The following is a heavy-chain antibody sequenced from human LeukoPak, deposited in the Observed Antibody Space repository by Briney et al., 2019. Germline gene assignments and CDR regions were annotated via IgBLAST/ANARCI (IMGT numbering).Heavy chain of an antibody. CDR2: ISGSGGST. CDR3: ARSSIVGATIHAFDI. J-gene: IGHJ3*02. V-gene: IGHV3-23*01. CDR1: GFTFSSYA. Sequence: GGSLRLSCAASGFTFSSYAMSWVRQAPGKGLEWVSAISGSGGSTYYADSVKGRFTISRDNAKNSLYLRMNSPRAEDTAVYYCARSSIVGATIHAFDIWGQGTMVTVSS. D-gene: IGHD1-26*01.